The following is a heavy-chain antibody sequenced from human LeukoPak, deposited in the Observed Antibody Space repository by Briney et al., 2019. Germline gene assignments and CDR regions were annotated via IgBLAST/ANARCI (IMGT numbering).Heavy chain of an antibody. J-gene: IGHJ4*02. CDR1: GFTFSTYS. CDR2: ISHSSGIV. V-gene: IGHV3-48*02. CDR3: ARDQDYSFDY. Sequence: WGSLRLSCAASGFTFSTYSMNWVRQAPGKGLEWVSYISHSSGIVYYADSVKGRFTISRDNAKNSLYLQMNSLRDEDTAVYYCARDQDYSFDYWGQGTLVTVSS.